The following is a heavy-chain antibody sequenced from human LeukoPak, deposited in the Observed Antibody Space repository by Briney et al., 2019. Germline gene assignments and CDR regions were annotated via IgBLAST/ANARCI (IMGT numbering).Heavy chain of an antibody. CDR2: IGSSSSYI. Sequence: GGSLRLSCAASGFTFSSYSMYWVRQAPGKGLEWVSSIGSSSSYIYYADSVKGRFTISRDNAKNSLYLQMNSLRAEDTAVYYCARVDEQRGYSYGRLYYMDVWGKGTTVTVSS. CDR1: GFTFSSYS. V-gene: IGHV3-21*01. CDR3: ARVDEQRGYSYGRLYYMDV. J-gene: IGHJ6*03. D-gene: IGHD5-18*01.